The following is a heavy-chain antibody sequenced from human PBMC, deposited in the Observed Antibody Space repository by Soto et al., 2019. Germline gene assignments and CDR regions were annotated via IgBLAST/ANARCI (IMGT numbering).Heavy chain of an antibody. CDR1: GFAFSNYE. CDR2: ISLSGSTI. D-gene: IGHD3-3*02. V-gene: IGHV3-48*03. J-gene: IGHJ4*02. CDR3: ARESFSASPNFFDY. Sequence: GGSLRLSCAASGFAFSNYEMNWVRQAPGKGLEWASYISLSGSTIYYADSVKGRFTISRDDAKNSLYLQMNSLRANDTAVYYCARESFSASPNFFDYWGQGTLVTVSS.